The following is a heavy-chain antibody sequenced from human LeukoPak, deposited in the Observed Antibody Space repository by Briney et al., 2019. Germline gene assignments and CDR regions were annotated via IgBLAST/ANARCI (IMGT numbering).Heavy chain of an antibody. D-gene: IGHD2-15*01. CDR2: IYYSGST. Sequence: SETLSLTCTVSSDFISSYPWSWIRQPPGKGLEWIGYIYYSGSTNYNPSLKSRVTMSVDTSKSQFSLKLNSVTAADTAVYYCARHYSPIDYWGQGTLVTVSS. J-gene: IGHJ4*02. CDR1: SDFISSYP. V-gene: IGHV4-59*08. CDR3: ARHYSPIDY.